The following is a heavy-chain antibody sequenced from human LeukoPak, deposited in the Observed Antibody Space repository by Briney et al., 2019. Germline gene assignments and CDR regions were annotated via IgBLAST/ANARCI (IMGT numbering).Heavy chain of an antibody. CDR3: AKRGPGSPQSGKYFFDY. D-gene: IGHD3-10*01. Sequence: GGSLRLSCAASEFSVGSNYMTWVRQAPGKGLEWVSAISGSAAATFYADSVKGRFTISRDNSRSTLYLQMNSLRAEDTAVYYCAKRGPGSPQSGKYFFDYWGQGTLVTVSS. CDR2: ISGSAAAT. V-gene: IGHV3-23*01. CDR1: EFSVGSNY. J-gene: IGHJ4*02.